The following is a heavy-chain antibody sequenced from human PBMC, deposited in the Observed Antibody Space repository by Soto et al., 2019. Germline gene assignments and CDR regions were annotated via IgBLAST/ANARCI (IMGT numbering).Heavy chain of an antibody. CDR1: GASVAGGSYY. Sequence: PSETLSLTCSVSGASVAGGSYYWSWVRQPPGKGLEWIGYIPSRGRPFYNPSLTSRGTISADTPKNQLSLQLTSVTAADTAVYYCARDTYSGYDFGLWGPGTLFTVSS. CDR3: ARDTYSGYDFGL. CDR2: IPSRGRP. V-gene: IGHV4-30-4*01. D-gene: IGHD5-12*01. J-gene: IGHJ5*02.